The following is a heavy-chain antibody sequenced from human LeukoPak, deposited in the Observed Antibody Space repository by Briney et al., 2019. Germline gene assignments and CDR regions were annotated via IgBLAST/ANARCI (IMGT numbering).Heavy chain of an antibody. CDR3: ARQWGSKSPGGYYYYMDV. Sequence: SETLSLTCSVSDDSFSTHYWTWIRHPPGEGLEWIGYISSIGSTNYNPSLKSRVTITVDTSKKQFSLKMTSVTAADTAVYYCARQWGSKSPGGYYYYMDVWGKGTTVTVSS. CDR1: DDSFSTHY. J-gene: IGHJ6*03. CDR2: ISSIGST. D-gene: IGHD3-16*01. V-gene: IGHV4-59*11.